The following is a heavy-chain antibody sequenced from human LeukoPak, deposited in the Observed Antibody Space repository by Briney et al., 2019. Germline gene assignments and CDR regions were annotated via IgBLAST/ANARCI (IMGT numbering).Heavy chain of an antibody. V-gene: IGHV1-69*01. CDR2: IIPIFGTA. J-gene: IGHJ5*02. CDR3: ARSPYNWFDP. CDR1: GGTFSSYA. Sequence: GSSVKVSCKASGGTFSSYAINWVRQAPGQGLEWMGGIIPIFGTANYAQKFQGRVTITADESTSTAYMELSSLRSEDTAVYYCARSPYNWFDPWGQGTLVTVSS.